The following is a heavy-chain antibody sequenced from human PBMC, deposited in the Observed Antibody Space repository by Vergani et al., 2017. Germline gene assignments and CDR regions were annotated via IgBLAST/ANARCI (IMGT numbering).Heavy chain of an antibody. D-gene: IGHD5-18*01. V-gene: IGHV3-66*02. CDR2: IFGGGTT. CDR3: ARDRSAMGFDY. CDR1: GFPVSTNY. J-gene: IGHJ4*02. Sequence: EVQLVESGGGLVQPGGSLRLSCAVSGFPVSTNYMTWVRQAPGKGLEWVSVIFGGGTTYSADSVRGRFTISRDNSQNTVYLEMNNLRVEDTGVYYCARDRSAMGFDYWGQGTLITVSS.